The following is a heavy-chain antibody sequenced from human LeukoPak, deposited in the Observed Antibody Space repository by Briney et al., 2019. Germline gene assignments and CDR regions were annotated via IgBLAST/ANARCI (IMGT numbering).Heavy chain of an antibody. D-gene: IGHD3-10*01. J-gene: IGHJ5*02. CDR1: GFTVSSNY. Sequence: GGSLRLSCAASGFTVSSNYMSWVRQAPGKGLEWVSAISGSGGSTYYADSVKGRFTISRDNSKNTLYLQMNSLRAEDTAVYYCAKSKNKVRGVIISHWFDPWGQGTLVTVSS. V-gene: IGHV3-23*01. CDR2: ISGSGGST. CDR3: AKSKNKVRGVIISHWFDP.